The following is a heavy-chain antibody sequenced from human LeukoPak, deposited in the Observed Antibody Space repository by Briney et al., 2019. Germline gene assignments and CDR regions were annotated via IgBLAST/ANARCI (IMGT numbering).Heavy chain of an antibody. V-gene: IGHV1-18*01. CDR1: GYTFTSYG. CDR3: ARDRYNWNDGYFDY. Sequence: ASVKVSCKASGYTFTSYGISWVRQAPGQGLEWMGWISVFNDNTNYAQKLQGRVTMTTDTSTSTAYMELRSLRSDDTAVYYCARDRYNWNDGYFDYWGQGTLVTVSS. J-gene: IGHJ4*02. CDR2: ISVFNDNT. D-gene: IGHD1-1*01.